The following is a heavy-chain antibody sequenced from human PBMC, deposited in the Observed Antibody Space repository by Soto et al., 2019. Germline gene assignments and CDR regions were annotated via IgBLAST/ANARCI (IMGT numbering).Heavy chain of an antibody. CDR3: ARKRIMITFGGVIESYGMDV. CDR1: GYTFTIYW. V-gene: IGHV5-51*01. Sequence: GESLKISCQVSGYTFTIYWIGWVRQMPGKGLEWMGIIYPSDSDTRYSPSFQGQVTISADKSISTAYLQWSSLKASDTAMYYCARKRIMITFGGVIESYGMDVWGQGTTVTVSS. CDR2: IYPSDSDT. D-gene: IGHD3-16*02. J-gene: IGHJ6*02.